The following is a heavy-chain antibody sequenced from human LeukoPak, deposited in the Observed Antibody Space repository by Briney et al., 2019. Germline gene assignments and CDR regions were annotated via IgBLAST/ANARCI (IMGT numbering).Heavy chain of an antibody. CDR1: GGSFSGYY. D-gene: IGHD6-19*01. J-gene: IGHJ4*02. Sequence: SETLSLTCAVYGGSFSGYYWSWIRQPPGKGLEWIGEINHSGSTNYNPSLKSRVTISVDTSKNQFSLKLSSVTAADTAVYYCARSIAVAGRWDYFDYWGQGTLVTVSS. V-gene: IGHV4-34*01. CDR3: ARSIAVAGRWDYFDY. CDR2: INHSGST.